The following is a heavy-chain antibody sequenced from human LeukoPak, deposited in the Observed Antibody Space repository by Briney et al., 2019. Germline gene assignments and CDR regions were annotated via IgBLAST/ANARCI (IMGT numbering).Heavy chain of an antibody. Sequence: GGSLRLSCAASGFTFSSYSMNWVRQAPGKGLERVLSISSSSSYIYYADSVKGRFTLSRDNAKKSLYLQMNSLRAEDTAVYYCARDAYYYDILTGYYKEHYFDYWGQGTLVTVSS. CDR3: ARDAYYYDILTGYYKEHYFDY. CDR1: GFTFSSYS. J-gene: IGHJ4*02. CDR2: ISSSSSYI. V-gene: IGHV3-21*01. D-gene: IGHD3-9*01.